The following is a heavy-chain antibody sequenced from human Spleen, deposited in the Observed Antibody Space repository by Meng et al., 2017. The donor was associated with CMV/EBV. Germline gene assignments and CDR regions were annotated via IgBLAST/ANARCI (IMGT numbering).Heavy chain of an antibody. Sequence: GGSLRLSCAASRFTFSSYGMHWVRQAPGKGLEWVAFIRYDGSNKYYADSVKGRFTISRDNSKNTLYLQMNSLRAEDTAVYYCAKDRVGLVVVPAAIHANYYYYGMDVWGQGTTVTVSS. J-gene: IGHJ6*02. CDR1: RFTFSSYG. CDR2: IRYDGSNK. V-gene: IGHV3-30*02. D-gene: IGHD2-2*02. CDR3: AKDRVGLVVVPAAIHANYYYYGMDV.